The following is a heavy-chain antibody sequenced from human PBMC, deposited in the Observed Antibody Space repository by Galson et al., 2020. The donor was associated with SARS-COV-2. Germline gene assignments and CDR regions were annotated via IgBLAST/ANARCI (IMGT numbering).Heavy chain of an antibody. D-gene: IGHD2-2*01. CDR3: ARRLGYCSSTSCSPWSNWFDP. CDR2: IIPIFGTA. CDR1: GGTFSSYA. Sequence: SVQVSCKASGGTFSSYAISWVRQAPGQGLEWMGGIIPIFGTANYAQKFQGRVTITADKSTSTAYMELSSLRSEDTAVYYCARRLGYCSSTSCSPWSNWFDPWGQGTLVTVSS. J-gene: IGHJ5*02. V-gene: IGHV1-69*06.